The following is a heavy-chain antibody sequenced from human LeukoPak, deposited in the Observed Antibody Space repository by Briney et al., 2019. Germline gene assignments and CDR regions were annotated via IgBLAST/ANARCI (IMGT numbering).Heavy chain of an antibody. J-gene: IGHJ6*02. D-gene: IGHD3-10*01. V-gene: IGHV4-59*01. CDR1: GGSISSYY. CDR3: ARARWGVKGYYYGMDV. CDR2: IHYSGST. Sequence: SSETLSLTCTVSGGSISSYYWSWIRQPPGKGLEWIGYIHYSGSTNYNPSLKSRVTISVDTSKNQFSLKLSSVTAADTAVYYCARARWGVKGYYYGMDVWGQGTTVTVSS.